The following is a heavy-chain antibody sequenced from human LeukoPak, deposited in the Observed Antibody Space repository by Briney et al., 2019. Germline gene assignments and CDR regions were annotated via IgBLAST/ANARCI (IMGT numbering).Heavy chain of an antibody. V-gene: IGHV1-2*02. CDR2: INPNTGGA. CDR3: ARAKANWGSGDY. D-gene: IGHD7-27*01. CDR1: EYTFTDYY. Sequence: ASVKVSCKASEYTFTDYYVHWVRQAPGQGLEWMGWINPNTGGANYAQKFQGRVTMTRDTSISTGYLDLSGLRSDDTAVYYCARAKANWGSGDYWGQGTLVTASS. J-gene: IGHJ4*02.